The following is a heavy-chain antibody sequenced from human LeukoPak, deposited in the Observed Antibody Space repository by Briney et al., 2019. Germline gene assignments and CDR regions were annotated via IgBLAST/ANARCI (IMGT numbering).Heavy chain of an antibody. V-gene: IGHV3-53*01. J-gene: IGHJ4*02. CDR1: GFTVSSNY. D-gene: IGHD3-22*01. CDR3: ASPSSDSSGYYPTFDY. CDR2: IYSGGST. Sequence: PRGSLRLSCSASGFTVSSNYMRSVRQAPGKGLEWVSVIYSGGSTYYADSVKGRFIISRDNSKHTLYLQMNSLRAEDTAVYYCASPSSDSSGYYPTFDYWVQGSLVTVSS.